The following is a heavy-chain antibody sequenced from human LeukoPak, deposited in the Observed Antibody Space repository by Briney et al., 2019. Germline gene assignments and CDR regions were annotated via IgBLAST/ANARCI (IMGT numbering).Heavy chain of an antibody. CDR3: ARDHQGYCSSTSCTNWFDP. Sequence: GGSLRLSCAASGFTFSSYWMSWVRQAPGKGLEWVANIKQDGSEKYYVDSVKGRFTISRDNAKNSLYLQMNSLRAEDTALYHCARDHQGYCSSTSCTNWFDPWGQGTLVTVSS. V-gene: IGHV3-7*03. J-gene: IGHJ5*02. CDR1: GFTFSSYW. CDR2: IKQDGSEK. D-gene: IGHD2-2*01.